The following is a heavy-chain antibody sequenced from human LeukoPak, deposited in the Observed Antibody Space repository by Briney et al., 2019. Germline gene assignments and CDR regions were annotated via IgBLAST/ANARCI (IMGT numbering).Heavy chain of an antibody. J-gene: IGHJ4*02. CDR1: GIPFSDYY. CDR2: ISTSGSYT. D-gene: IGHD6-13*01. Sequence: PGGSLRLSCVVSGIPFSDYYMNWIRQAPGKGLEWISYISTSGSYTDYAHSVKGRFTISRGDAKSALYLQMDSLRLEDTAVYYCAAGTAADFWGQGTLVTVSS. V-gene: IGHV3-11*03. CDR3: AAGTAADF.